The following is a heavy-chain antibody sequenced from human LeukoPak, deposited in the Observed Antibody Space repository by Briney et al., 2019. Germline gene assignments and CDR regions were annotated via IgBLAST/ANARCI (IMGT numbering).Heavy chain of an antibody. CDR1: GFTFSSYS. CDR2: ISSSSSYI. Sequence: PGGSLRLSCAASGFTFSSYSMNWVRQAPGKGLEWVSSISSSSSYIYYADSVKGRFTISRDNAKNSLYLQMNSLRAEDTAVYYCARGGSLSDSSGYKGDYWGQGTLVTVSP. D-gene: IGHD3-22*01. CDR3: ARGGSLSDSSGYKGDY. J-gene: IGHJ4*02. V-gene: IGHV3-21*01.